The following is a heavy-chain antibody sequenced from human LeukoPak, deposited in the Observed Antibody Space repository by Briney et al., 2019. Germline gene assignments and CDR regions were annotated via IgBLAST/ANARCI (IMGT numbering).Heavy chain of an antibody. CDR3: ATTISDGYYYGSGNVAFDI. V-gene: IGHV1-2*04. Sequence: ASVKVSCKAFGYTFTGYYVHWVRQAPGQGLEWMGWINPNSGGTNYAQKFQGWVTMTRDTSISTAYMELSRLRSDDTAVYYCATTISDGYYYGSGNVAFDIWGQGTMVTVSS. CDR2: INPNSGGT. D-gene: IGHD3-10*01. CDR1: GYTFTGYY. J-gene: IGHJ3*02.